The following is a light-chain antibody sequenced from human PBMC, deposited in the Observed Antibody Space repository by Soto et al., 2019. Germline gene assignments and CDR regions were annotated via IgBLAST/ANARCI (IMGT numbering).Light chain of an antibody. Sequence: EIGLTQSPGTLSLSPGERATLSCRASQSVSSSYLAWYQQKPGQAPRLLIYGASSRATGIPDRFSGSGSETDFTLTISRLEPEDFAVYYCQQYGIPPRFTFGPGNKVDIK. CDR1: QSVSSSY. J-gene: IGKJ3*01. CDR2: GAS. V-gene: IGKV3-20*01. CDR3: QQYGIPPRFT.